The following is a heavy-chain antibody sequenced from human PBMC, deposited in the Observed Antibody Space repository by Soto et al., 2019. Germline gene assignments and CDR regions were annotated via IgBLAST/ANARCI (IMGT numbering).Heavy chain of an antibody. CDR1: GGTFSSYA. J-gene: IGHJ4*02. CDR3: ARTVNRYRSSWLIDY. V-gene: IGHV1-69*13. D-gene: IGHD6-13*01. CDR2: IIPIFGTA. Sequence: GASVKVSCKASGGTFSSYAISWVRQAPGQGLEWMGGIIPIFGTANYAQKFQGRVTITADESTSTAYMELSSLRSEDTAVYYCARTVNRYRSSWLIDYWGQGTLVTVSS.